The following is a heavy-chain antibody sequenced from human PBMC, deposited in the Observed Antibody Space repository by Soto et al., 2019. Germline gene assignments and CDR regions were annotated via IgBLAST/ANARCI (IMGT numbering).Heavy chain of an antibody. D-gene: IGHD3-10*01. V-gene: IGHV1-8*01. CDR2: MNPNSGNT. CDR1: GYTFTSYD. CDR3: ARSPYYYGSGSYTGIDY. J-gene: IGHJ4*02. Sequence: GASVKVSCKASGYTFTSYDINWVRQATGQGLEWMGWMNPNSGNTGYAQKFQGRVTMTRNTSISTAYMELSSLRSEDTAVYYCARSPYYYGSGSYTGIDYWGQGTLVAVSS.